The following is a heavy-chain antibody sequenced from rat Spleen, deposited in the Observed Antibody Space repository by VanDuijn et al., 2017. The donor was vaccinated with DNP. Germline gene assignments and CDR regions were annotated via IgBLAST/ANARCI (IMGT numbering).Heavy chain of an antibody. V-gene: IGHV3-1*01. Sequence: EVQLQESGPGLVKPSQSLSLTCSVTGFSITSNYWGWIRKFPGNKMEWMGYIGYSGSTSYNPSLKSRISITRDTSKNQFFLQLNSVTPEDTATYYCARGGIITMMVMEAWGQGASVTVSS. CDR2: IGYSGST. CDR1: GFSITSNY. CDR3: ARGGIITMMVMEA. J-gene: IGHJ4*01. D-gene: IGHD1-12*01.